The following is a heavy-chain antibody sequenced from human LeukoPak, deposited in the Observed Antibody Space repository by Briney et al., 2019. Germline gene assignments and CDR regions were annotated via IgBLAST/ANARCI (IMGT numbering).Heavy chain of an antibody. CDR2: IYSGGST. D-gene: IGHD3-10*01. V-gene: IGHV3-53*01. CDR1: GFTFSSYS. J-gene: IGHJ4*02. Sequence: PGGSLRLTCAASGFTFSSYSMNWVRQAPGKGLEWVSVIYSGGSTYYADSVKGRFTISRDNSKNTLYLQMNSLRAEDTAVYYCARPSYGPNDYWGQGTLVTVSS. CDR3: ARPSYGPNDY.